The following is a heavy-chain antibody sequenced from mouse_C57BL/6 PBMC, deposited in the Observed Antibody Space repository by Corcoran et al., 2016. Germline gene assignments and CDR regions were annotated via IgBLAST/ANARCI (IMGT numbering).Heavy chain of an antibody. V-gene: IGHV1-26*01. CDR2: INPNNGGT. Sequence: VQLQQSGAELMKPGASVKISCKASGYTFTDYYMNWVKQSHGKSLEWIGDINPNNGGTSYNQKFKGKATLTVDKSSSTAYMELRSLTSEDSAVYYCARGGYSYYYAMDYWGQGTSVTVSS. CDR3: ARGGYSYYYAMDY. D-gene: IGHD2-3*01. J-gene: IGHJ4*01. CDR1: GYTFTDYY.